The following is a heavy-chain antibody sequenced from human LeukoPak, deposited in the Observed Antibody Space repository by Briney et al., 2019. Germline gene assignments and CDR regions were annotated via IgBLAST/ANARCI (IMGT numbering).Heavy chain of an antibody. Sequence: PSQTLSLTCTVSGGSISSGDYYWSWIRQPPGKGLEWIGYIYYSGSTYYNPSLKSRVTISVDTSKNQFSLKLSSVTAADTAVYYCARIVVEDDAFDIWGQGTMVTVSS. CDR2: IYYSGST. J-gene: IGHJ3*02. CDR1: GGSISSGDYY. CDR3: ARIVVEDDAFDI. V-gene: IGHV4-30-4*01. D-gene: IGHD3-22*01.